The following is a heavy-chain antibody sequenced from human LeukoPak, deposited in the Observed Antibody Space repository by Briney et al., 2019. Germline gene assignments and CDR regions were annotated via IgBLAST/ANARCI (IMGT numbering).Heavy chain of an antibody. J-gene: IGHJ6*03. Sequence: SETLSLTCTVSGGSISSYYWSWIRQPPGKGLEWIGYIYYSGSTNYNPSLKSRVTISVDTFKNQFSLKLSSVTAADTAVYYCASALATPREDMDYYYYMDVWGKGTTVTVSS. D-gene: IGHD2-15*01. CDR1: GGSISSYY. CDR3: ASALATPREDMDYYYYMDV. CDR2: IYYSGST. V-gene: IGHV4-59*01.